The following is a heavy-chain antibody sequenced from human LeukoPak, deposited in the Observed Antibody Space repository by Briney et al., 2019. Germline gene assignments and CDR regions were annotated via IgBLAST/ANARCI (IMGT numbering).Heavy chain of an antibody. CDR3: ARDQPPSYGHDY. Sequence: SETLSLTCTVSGGSISSYYWSWIRQPPGKGLEWIGYIYYSGSTNYNPSLKSRVTISVDTSKNQFSLKLSSVTAADTAVYYCARDQPPSYGHDYWGQGTLVTVSS. CDR2: IYYSGST. CDR1: GGSISSYY. J-gene: IGHJ4*02. D-gene: IGHD5-18*01. V-gene: IGHV4-59*12.